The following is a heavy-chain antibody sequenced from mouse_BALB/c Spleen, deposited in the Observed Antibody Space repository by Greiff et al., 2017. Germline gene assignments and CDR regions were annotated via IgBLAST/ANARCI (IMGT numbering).Heavy chain of an antibody. V-gene: IGHV1S135*01. CDR3: ARRGVSRAMDY. Sequence: EVQRVESGPELVKPGASVKVSCKASGYAFTSYNMYWVKQSHGKSLEWIGYIDPYNGGTSYNQKFKGKATLTVDKSSSTAYMHLNSLTSEDSAVYYCARRGVSRAMDYWGQGTSVTVSS. J-gene: IGHJ4*01. CDR2: IDPYNGGT. CDR1: GYAFTSYN. D-gene: IGHD2-10*02.